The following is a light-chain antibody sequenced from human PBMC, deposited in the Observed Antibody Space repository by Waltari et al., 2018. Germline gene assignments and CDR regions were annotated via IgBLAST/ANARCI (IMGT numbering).Light chain of an antibody. J-gene: IGLJ1*01. CDR1: DSDVGAYDF. V-gene: IGLV2-14*01. CDR3: SSYTTSSAPGV. CDR2: EVI. Sequence: QSALTQPASVSGSPGQSITISCSGTDSDVGAYDFVSWYQQHPGKAPHLIIYEVINRPSGISNRFSASKSGNTASLTISGLQAEDVADYYCSSYTTSSAPGVFGTGTRVTVL.